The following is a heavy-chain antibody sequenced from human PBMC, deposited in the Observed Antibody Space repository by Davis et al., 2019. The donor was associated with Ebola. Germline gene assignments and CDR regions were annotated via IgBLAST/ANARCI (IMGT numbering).Heavy chain of an antibody. CDR2: INPNGGST. CDR1: GYTFTNYY. V-gene: IGHV1-46*01. D-gene: IGHD3-3*01. CDR3: ARSVGFLEWLFRGFDY. J-gene: IGHJ4*02. Sequence: AASVKVSCKASGYTFTNYYLQWVRQAPGQGLEWMGIINPNGGSTIYAQKFQGRVTITRDTSASTAYMELSSLRSEDTAVYYCARSVGFLEWLFRGFDYWGQGTLVTVSS.